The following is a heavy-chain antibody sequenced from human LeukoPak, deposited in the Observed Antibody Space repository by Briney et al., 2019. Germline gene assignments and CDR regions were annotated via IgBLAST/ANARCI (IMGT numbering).Heavy chain of an antibody. CDR3: AKQDLWIQLWPQNYYFDY. CDR1: GFTFSSYA. D-gene: IGHD5-18*01. Sequence: PGGSLRLSCAASGFTFSSYAMSWVRQAPGKGLEWVSAISGSGGSTYYTDSVKGRFTISRDNSKNTLYLQMNSLRAEDTAVYYCAKQDLWIQLWPQNYYFDYWGQGTLVTVSS. CDR2: ISGSGGST. V-gene: IGHV3-23*01. J-gene: IGHJ4*02.